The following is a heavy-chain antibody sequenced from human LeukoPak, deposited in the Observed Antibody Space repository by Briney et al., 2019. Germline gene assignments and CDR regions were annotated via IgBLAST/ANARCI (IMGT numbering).Heavy chain of an antibody. D-gene: IGHD2-15*01. V-gene: IGHV4-30-4*01. CDR1: GGSISSGDYY. CDR2: IYYSGST. Sequence: PSETPSLTCTVSGGSISSGDYYWSWIRQPPGKGLEWIGYIYYSGSTYYNPSLKSRVTIPVDTSKNQFSPKLSSVTAADTAVYYCGRAKALLYYYYGMDVWGKGTTVTVSS. CDR3: GRAKALLYYYYGMDV. J-gene: IGHJ6*04.